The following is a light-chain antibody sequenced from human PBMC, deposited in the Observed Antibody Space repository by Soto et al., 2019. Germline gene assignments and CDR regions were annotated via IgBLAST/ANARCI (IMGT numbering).Light chain of an antibody. CDR3: QQSYSTPT. J-gene: IGKJ1*01. Sequence: DIQMTQSPSSLSASVGDRVTITCRASQSISSYLNWYQQKPGKAHKLLIYAASSLQSGVPSRFSGSGSGTDFTLTISSLQPEDFATYYCQQSYSTPTFGQGTKVEIK. CDR2: AAS. CDR1: QSISSY. V-gene: IGKV1-39*01.